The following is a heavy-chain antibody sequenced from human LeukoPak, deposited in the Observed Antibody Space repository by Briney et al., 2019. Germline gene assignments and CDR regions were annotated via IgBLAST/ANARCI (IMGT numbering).Heavy chain of an antibody. J-gene: IGHJ4*02. CDR1: GVSMSTYY. CDR2: IHYSGST. V-gene: IGHV4-59*01. D-gene: IGHD3-10*01. Sequence: SETLSLTCTVSGVSMSTYYWSWIRQSPGKGLEWLAYIHYSGSTNINPSLKGRLAISIDTSKNQFSLKVNSVTAADTAVYYCARDIYGSGYGFFDYWGQGTLVAVSS. CDR3: ARDIYGSGYGFFDY.